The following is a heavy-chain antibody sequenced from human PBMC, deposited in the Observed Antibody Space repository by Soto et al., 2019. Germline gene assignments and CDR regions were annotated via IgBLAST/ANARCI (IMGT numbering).Heavy chain of an antibody. V-gene: IGHV4-34*01. D-gene: IGHD6-13*01. CDR1: TGSFSGYS. CDR3: ARGRRGYSSSWYDY. Sequence: QVQLQQWGAGLLKPSETLSLTCAVYTGSFSGYSWSWIRQPPGKGLEWIGEINHSGSTNYNPSLKSRVTISVDMSKNQFSLKLSSVTAADTAVYYCARGRRGYSSSWYDYWGQGTLVTVSS. CDR2: INHSGST. J-gene: IGHJ4*02.